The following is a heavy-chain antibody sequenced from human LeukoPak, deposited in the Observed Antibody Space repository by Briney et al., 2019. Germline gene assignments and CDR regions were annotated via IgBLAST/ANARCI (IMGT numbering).Heavy chain of an antibody. D-gene: IGHD2-21*02. CDR3: VKERDYYFDY. CDR1: GFNFDDYA. V-gene: IGHV3-9*01. J-gene: IGHJ4*02. Sequence: PGRSLRLSCAASGFNFDDYAMHWVRQTPGKGLEWVSGITWNSGTIAYADSVKGRFIISRDNAKNSLYLQMNSLRPEDTALYYCVKERDYYFDYWGQGTLVTVSS. CDR2: ITWNSGTI.